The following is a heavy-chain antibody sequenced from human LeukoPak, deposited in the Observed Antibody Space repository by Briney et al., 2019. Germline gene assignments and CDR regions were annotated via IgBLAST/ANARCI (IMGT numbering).Heavy chain of an antibody. CDR1: GFTFSSYS. D-gene: IGHD6-13*01. V-gene: IGHV3-21*01. J-gene: IGHJ4*02. CDR3: ARDLMGIAAAGTEGGDY. CDR2: ISSSSSYI. Sequence: GGSLRLSCAASGFTFSSYSMNWVRQAPGKGLEWVSSISSSSSYIYYADSVKGRFTISRDNSKNTLYLQMNSLRAEDTAVYYCARDLMGIAAAGTEGGDYWGQGTLVTVSS.